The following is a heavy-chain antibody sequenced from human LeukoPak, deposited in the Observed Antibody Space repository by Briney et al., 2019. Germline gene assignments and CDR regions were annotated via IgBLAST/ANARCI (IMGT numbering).Heavy chain of an antibody. J-gene: IGHJ4*02. CDR3: ANTYFYGSGSRYYFDY. V-gene: IGHV3-30*18. CDR1: GFTFCRHD. CDR2: ISYDGGSK. Sequence: GGSLRLSCAAYGFTFCRHDMHWVRQAPGKGLKLVALISYDGGSKYYEDSVKGRFTISRDNSRDTLYLQMNSLRAEDTAVYYCANTYFYGSGSRYYFDYWGQGTLVTVSS. D-gene: IGHD3-10*01.